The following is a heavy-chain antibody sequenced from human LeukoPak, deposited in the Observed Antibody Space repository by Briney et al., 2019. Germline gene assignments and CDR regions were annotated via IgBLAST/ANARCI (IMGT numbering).Heavy chain of an antibody. CDR1: GGSISSYY. V-gene: IGHV4-59*01. Sequence: PSETLSLTCTVSGGSISSYYWSWIRQPPGKGLEWTGYIYYSGSTNYNPSLKSRVTISVDTSKNQFSLKLSSVTAADTAVYYCARATFGVVTPERYFDLWGRGTLVTVSS. J-gene: IGHJ2*01. CDR3: ARATFGVVTPERYFDL. CDR2: IYYSGST. D-gene: IGHD3-3*01.